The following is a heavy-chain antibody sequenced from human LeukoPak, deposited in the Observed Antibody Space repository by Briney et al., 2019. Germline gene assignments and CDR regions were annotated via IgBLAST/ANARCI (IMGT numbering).Heavy chain of an antibody. CDR2: IYYSGST. V-gene: IGHV4-59*11. CDR1: GGSISSHY. Sequence: SETLSLTCTVSGGSISSHYWSWIRQPPGKGLESIGYIYYSGSTNYNPSLKSRVTISVDTSKNQFSLKLSSVTAADTAVYYCARVPSSSSWYGYYYYYMDVWGKGTTVTVSS. J-gene: IGHJ6*03. CDR3: ARVPSSSSWYGYYYYYMDV. D-gene: IGHD6-13*01.